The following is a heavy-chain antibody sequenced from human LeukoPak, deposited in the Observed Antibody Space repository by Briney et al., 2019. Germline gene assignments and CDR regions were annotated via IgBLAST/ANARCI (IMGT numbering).Heavy chain of an antibody. V-gene: IGHV3-23*01. Sequence: GGSLRLSCAASGFTFSTYAMSWVRQAPGKGLEWDSVVSGTAGRTYYADSVKGRFTISRDNSKNTLYLQMNSLRAEDTALYYCVKASSSSPQYNWFDAWGQGTLVTVSS. CDR3: VKASSSSPQYNWFDA. J-gene: IGHJ5*02. D-gene: IGHD6-6*01. CDR2: VSGTAGRT. CDR1: GFTFSTYA.